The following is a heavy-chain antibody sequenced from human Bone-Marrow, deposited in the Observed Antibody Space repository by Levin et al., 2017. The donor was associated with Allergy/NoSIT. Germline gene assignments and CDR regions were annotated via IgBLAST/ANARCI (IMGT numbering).Heavy chain of an antibody. D-gene: IGHD1-26*01. V-gene: IGHV6-1*01. CDR3: TRGRDSAFDN. J-gene: IGHJ4*02. CDR2: TYYTSKWNI. CDR1: GDSLFSNGVA. Sequence: SQTLSLPCAISGDSLFSNGVAWHWIRQSPSRGLEWLGRTYYTSKWNIDYAESVRGRININSDTSKNQFFLQLSAVSPEDTAVYYCTRGRDSAFDNWDQGTLVTVSS.